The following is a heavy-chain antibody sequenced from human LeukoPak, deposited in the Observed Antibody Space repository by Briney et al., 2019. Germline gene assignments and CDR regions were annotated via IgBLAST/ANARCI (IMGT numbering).Heavy chain of an antibody. CDR2: IKQDGSEK. J-gene: IGHJ6*02. Sequence: GGSLRLSCAASGFTFSSYSMNWVRQAPGKGLEWVANIKQDGSEKYYVDSVKGRFTISRDNAKNSLYLQMNSLRAEDTAVYYCAREYSSGWDYYYGMDVWGHGTTVTVSS. D-gene: IGHD6-19*01. CDR3: AREYSSGWDYYYGMDV. CDR1: GFTFSSYS. V-gene: IGHV3-7*01.